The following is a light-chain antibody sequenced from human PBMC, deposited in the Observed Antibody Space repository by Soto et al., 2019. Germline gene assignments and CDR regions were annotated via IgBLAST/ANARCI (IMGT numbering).Light chain of an antibody. CDR3: SSYAGSNSSYV. CDR2: EVS. V-gene: IGLV2-8*01. Sequence: QSALTQPPSASGSPGQSVTISCTGTSSDVGGYNYVSWYQQHPGKAPKLMIYEVSKRPSGVPDRFSDSKSGNTASLTVSGLQAEDEADYYCSSYAGSNSSYVFGTGTKLTVL. J-gene: IGLJ1*01. CDR1: SSDVGGYNY.